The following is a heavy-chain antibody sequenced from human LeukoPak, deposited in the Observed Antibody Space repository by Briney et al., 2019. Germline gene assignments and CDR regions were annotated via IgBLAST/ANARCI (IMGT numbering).Heavy chain of an antibody. J-gene: IGHJ4*02. D-gene: IGHD6-19*01. CDR3: AKHSLYSSGWYGGSYYFDY. CDR2: ISGSGGST. CDR1: GFTFSSYA. Sequence: LPGGSLRLSCAASGFTFSSYAMSWVRQAPGKGLEWVSAISGSGGSTYYADSVKGRFTISRDNSKNTPYLQMNSLRAEDTAVYYCAKHSLYSSGWYGGSYYFDYWGQGTLVTVSS. V-gene: IGHV3-23*01.